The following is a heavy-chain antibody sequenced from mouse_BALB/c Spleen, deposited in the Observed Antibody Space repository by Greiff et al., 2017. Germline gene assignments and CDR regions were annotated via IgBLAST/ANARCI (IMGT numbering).Heavy chain of an antibody. J-gene: IGHJ3*01. Sequence: QVHVKQSGAELVKPGASVKLSCKASGYTFTSYYMYWVKQRPGQGLEWIGEINPSNGGTNFNEKFKSKATLTVDKSSSTAYMQLSSLTSEDSAVYYCTGGNYGFAYWGQGTLVTVSA. CDR3: TGGNYGFAY. CDR2: INPSNGGT. D-gene: IGHD2-1*01. CDR1: GYTFTSYY. V-gene: IGHV1S81*02.